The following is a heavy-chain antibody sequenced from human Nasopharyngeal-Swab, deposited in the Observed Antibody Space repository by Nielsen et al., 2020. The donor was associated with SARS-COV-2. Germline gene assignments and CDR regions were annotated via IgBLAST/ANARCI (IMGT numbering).Heavy chain of an antibody. D-gene: IGHD3-3*01. Sequence: ESLKISCAASGFTFSDYYMSWISQAPGKGLEWIGEINHSGSTNYNPSLKSRVTISVDTSKNQFSLKLSSVTAADTAVYYCARGRGDTIFGVVILGAFDIWGQGTMVTVSS. CDR2: INHSGST. CDR1: GFTFSDYY. CDR3: ARGRGDTIFGVVILGAFDI. V-gene: IGHV4-34*01. J-gene: IGHJ3*02.